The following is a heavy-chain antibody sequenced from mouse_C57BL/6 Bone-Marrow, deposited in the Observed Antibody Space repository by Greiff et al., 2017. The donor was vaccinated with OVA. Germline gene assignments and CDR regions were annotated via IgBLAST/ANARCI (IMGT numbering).Heavy chain of an antibody. CDR1: GFSLSTFGMG. V-gene: IGHV8-8*01. CDR3: AGIGDGQLMLRNALDY. J-gene: IGHJ4*01. CDR2: IWCDDDK. Sequence: QVTLKECGPGILQPSQTLSLTCSFSGFSLSTFGMGVGWIRQPSGKGLEWLAHIWCDDDKYYNPALKSRLPISKDTSKTQVFLKIAYVDTADTATYYCAGIGDGQLMLRNALDYWGQGTSVTVSS. D-gene: IGHD3-2*02.